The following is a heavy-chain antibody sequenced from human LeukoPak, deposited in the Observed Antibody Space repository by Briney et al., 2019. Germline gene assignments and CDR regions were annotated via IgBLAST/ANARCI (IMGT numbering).Heavy chain of an antibody. CDR2: IFYSGST. CDR1: SGSISTSNYY. D-gene: IGHD2-15*01. CDR3: ARDRMIAATNYYYYHYMDV. Sequence: SETLSLTCTVSSGSISTSNYYWGWVRQPPGKALEWIGNIFYSGSTNYNPSLKSRVTMSLDTSKNQFSLNLSSVTAADTAVYYCARDRMIAATNYYYYHYMDVWGKGTTVTISS. J-gene: IGHJ6*03. V-gene: IGHV4-61*05.